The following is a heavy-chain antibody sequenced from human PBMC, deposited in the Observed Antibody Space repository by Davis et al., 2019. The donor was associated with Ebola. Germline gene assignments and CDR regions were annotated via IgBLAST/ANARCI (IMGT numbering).Heavy chain of an antibody. CDR3: ARDRGWVQGYYFDY. V-gene: IGHV4-4*02. D-gene: IGHD3-10*01. CDR1: GGSISSSNC. J-gene: IGHJ4*02. Sequence: SETLSLTFAVSGGSISSSNCWSWVRQPPGKGLEWIGYIYHSGSTNYNPSLKSRVTISVDKSKKQFSLKLSSVTAADTAVYYCARDRGWVQGYYFDYWGQGTMVTVSS. CDR2: IYHSGST.